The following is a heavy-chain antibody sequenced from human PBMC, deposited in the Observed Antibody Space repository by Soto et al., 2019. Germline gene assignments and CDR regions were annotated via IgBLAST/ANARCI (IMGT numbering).Heavy chain of an antibody. V-gene: IGHV4-59*08. CDR3: ARHLYGWGERVDP. J-gene: IGHJ5*02. D-gene: IGHD3-10*01. CDR2: IYYSGST. Sequence: QVQLQESGPGLVKPSETLSLTCTVSGGSISSYYWSWIRQPPGKGLEWIGYIYYSGSTNYNPSLKSRVTISGDTSKNQFSLKLSCVTAADTAVYYCARHLYGWGERVDPWGQGTLVTVSS. CDR1: GGSISSYY.